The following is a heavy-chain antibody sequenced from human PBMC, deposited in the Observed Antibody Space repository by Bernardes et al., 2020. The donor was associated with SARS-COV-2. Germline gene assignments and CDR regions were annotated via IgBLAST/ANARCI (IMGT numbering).Heavy chain of an antibody. Sequence: GSLRLSCAASGFTFSSYGMHWVRQAPGKGLEWVAVISYDGSNKYYADSVKGRFTISRDNSKNTLYLQMNSLRAEDTAVYYCAKLVVVAATPFDYWGQGTLVTVSS. J-gene: IGHJ4*02. V-gene: IGHV3-30*18. CDR3: AKLVVVAATPFDY. CDR1: GFTFSSYG. D-gene: IGHD2-15*01. CDR2: ISYDGSNK.